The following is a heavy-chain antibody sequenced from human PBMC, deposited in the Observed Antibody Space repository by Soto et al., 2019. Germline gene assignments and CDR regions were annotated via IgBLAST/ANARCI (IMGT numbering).Heavy chain of an antibody. D-gene: IGHD2-2*01. CDR1: GFSFSTYG. Sequence: PGGSLRLSCAASGFSFSTYGMHWVRQAPGKGLEWVAVTWYDGNDKYYADYVKGQYTISRDNSKNTLFLQMNSLGAEDTAVYYCATAAAGNSPFNYWGQGTLVTVSS. CDR2: TWYDGNDK. CDR3: ATAAAGNSPFNY. J-gene: IGHJ4*02. V-gene: IGHV3-33*01.